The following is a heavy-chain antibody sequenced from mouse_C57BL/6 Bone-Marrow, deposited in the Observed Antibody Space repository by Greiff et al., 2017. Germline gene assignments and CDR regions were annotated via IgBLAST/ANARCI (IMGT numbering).Heavy chain of an antibody. V-gene: IGHV1-69*01. J-gene: IGHJ3*01. CDR2: IDPADSYT. Sequence: VQLQQPGAELVMPGASVKLSCKASGYTFTSYWMPWVKQRPGQGLEWIGEIDPADSYTNYNQKFKGKSTFTVDKSSSTAYMQLSSLTSEDSAVYYCARGARGCDGSSPWLAYWGQGTLVTVSA. CDR1: GYTFTSYW. CDR3: ARGARGCDGSSPWLAY. D-gene: IGHD1-1*01.